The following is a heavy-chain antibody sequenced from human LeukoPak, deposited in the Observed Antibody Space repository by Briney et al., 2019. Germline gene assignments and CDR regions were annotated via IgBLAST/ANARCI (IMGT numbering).Heavy chain of an antibody. D-gene: IGHD3-22*01. CDR3: AKPQGVVVITNY. CDR1: GFTFNSYG. Sequence: PGGSLRLSCAASGFTFNSYGIHWVRQAPGKGLEWVAVIWYDGSNKYYADSVKGRFTISRDNSKNTLYLQMNSLRAEDTAVYYCAKPQGVVVITNYWGQGTLVTVSS. CDR2: IWYDGSNK. J-gene: IGHJ4*02. V-gene: IGHV3-33*06.